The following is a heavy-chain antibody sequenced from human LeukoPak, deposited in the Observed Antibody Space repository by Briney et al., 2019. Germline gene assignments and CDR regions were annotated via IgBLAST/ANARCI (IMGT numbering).Heavy chain of an antibody. CDR3: AREEDSYPAAMFTSDY. CDR1: VYTFTSYG. J-gene: IGHJ4*02. Sequence: ASVKVSCKSSVYTFTSYGISWVRQAPGQGLEWMGWISAYNGNTNYAQKLQGGVTMTTDTSTSTGYMELRSLRSDDTAVYYCAREEDSYPAAMFTSDYWGQGTLVTVSS. D-gene: IGHD2-2*01. CDR2: ISAYNGNT. V-gene: IGHV1-18*01.